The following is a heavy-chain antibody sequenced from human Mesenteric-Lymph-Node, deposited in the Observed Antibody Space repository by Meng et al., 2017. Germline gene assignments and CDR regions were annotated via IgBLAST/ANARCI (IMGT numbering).Heavy chain of an antibody. Sequence: ASVKVSCKASGYTFTSYDINWVRQATGQGLEWMGWMNPNSGNTGYAQNFQGRVTMTTDTSTSTAYMELTSLTSADTAVYYCARDKDHTLWLAPHLDTWGQGTLVTVSS. CDR2: MNPNSGNT. CDR1: GYTFTSYD. CDR3: ARDKDHTLWLAPHLDT. J-gene: IGHJ5*02. V-gene: IGHV1-8*02. D-gene: IGHD6-19*01.